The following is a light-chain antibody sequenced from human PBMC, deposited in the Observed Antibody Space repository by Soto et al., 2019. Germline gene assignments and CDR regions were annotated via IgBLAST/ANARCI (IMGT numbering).Light chain of an antibody. J-gene: IGKJ5*01. V-gene: IGKV3-15*01. CDR3: QQRSYWPIT. CDR2: GAS. Sequence: EIVLTQSPDTLXLXXVXXXXXXXXASQSVSSNLAWYQQKPGQAPRLLIYGASTRATGIPARFSGSGSGTEFTLTISSLQSEDFAVYYCQQRSYWPITFGQGTRLEI. CDR1: QSVSSN.